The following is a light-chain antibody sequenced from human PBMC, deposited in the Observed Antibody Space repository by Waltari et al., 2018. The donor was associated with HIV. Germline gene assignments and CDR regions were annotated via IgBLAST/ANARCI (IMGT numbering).Light chain of an antibody. CDR2: DAS. CDR1: QSISSY. CDR3: QQRDKWPPSYT. V-gene: IGKV3-11*01. J-gene: IGKJ2*01. Sequence: EIVLTQSPATLSLSPGHPAPLSCRASQSISSYLAWYQQKPGQAPRLLIYDASHRATGIPARFSGSGSGTDFTLTIGPLEPEDFAVYYCQQRDKWPPSYTFGQGTRVEI.